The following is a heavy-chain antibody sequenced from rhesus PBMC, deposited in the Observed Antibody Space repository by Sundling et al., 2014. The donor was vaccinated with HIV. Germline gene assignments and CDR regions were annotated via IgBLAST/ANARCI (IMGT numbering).Heavy chain of an antibody. D-gene: IGHD2-21*01. CDR3: TRDLPGPYCTGSGCSLANFDY. J-gene: IGHJ4*01. V-gene: IGHV3-100*01. CDR1: GFTFSSYV. CDR2: IGESGGTT. Sequence: EVQLVESGGGLVKPGGSLRLSCVASGFTFSSYVMHWVRQAPGKGLEWVSVIGESGGTTYYADSVKGRFTISRDNAKNSLFLQMNSLRAEDTAVYYCTRDLPGPYCTGSGCSLANFDYWGQGVLVTVSS.